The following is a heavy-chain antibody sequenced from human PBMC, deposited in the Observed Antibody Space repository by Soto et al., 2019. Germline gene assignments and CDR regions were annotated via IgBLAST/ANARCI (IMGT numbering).Heavy chain of an antibody. CDR2: IYYSGST. V-gene: IGHV4-59*01. J-gene: IGHJ4*02. CDR1: GGSISSYY. D-gene: IGHD4-17*01. CDR3: ARDFYGDYFFDY. Sequence: SETLSLTCTVSGGSISSYYWSWIRQPPGKGLEWIGYIYYSGSTNYNPSLKSRVTISVDTSKNQFSLKLSSVTAADTAVYYCARDFYGDYFFDYWGQGTLVTVSS.